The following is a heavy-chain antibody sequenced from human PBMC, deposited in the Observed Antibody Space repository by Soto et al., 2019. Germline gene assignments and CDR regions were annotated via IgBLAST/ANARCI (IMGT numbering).Heavy chain of an antibody. J-gene: IGHJ5*02. Sequence: EVQLVESGGGLVQPGGSLRLSCAASGFTFSSYSMNWVRQAPGKGLEWVSYISSSSSTIYYADSVKGRFTISRDNAKNSLYLQMNSPRAEDTAVYYCARDGGQWLNWFDPWGQGTLVTVSS. D-gene: IGHD6-19*01. CDR1: GFTFSSYS. V-gene: IGHV3-48*01. CDR2: ISSSSSTI. CDR3: ARDGGQWLNWFDP.